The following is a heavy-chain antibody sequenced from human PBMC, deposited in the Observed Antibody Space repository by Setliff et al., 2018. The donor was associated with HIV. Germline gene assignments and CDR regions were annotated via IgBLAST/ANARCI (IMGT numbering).Heavy chain of an antibody. J-gene: IGHJ1*01. V-gene: IGHV3-7*03. CDR2: IKQDGSEK. CDR1: GFTFSSNW. CDR3: ARGPSSTHWSPGYFQH. Sequence: PGGSLRLSCVASGFTFSSNWLSWVRQAPGKGLEWVANIKQDGSEKYNVDSVKGRFTISRDNAKNSLYLQVNNLRAEDTAVYYCARGPSSTHWSPGYFQHWGQGTPVTVSS. D-gene: IGHD2-8*02.